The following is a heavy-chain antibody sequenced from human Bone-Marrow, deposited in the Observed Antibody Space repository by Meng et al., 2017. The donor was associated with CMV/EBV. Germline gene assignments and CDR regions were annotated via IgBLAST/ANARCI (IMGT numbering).Heavy chain of an antibody. CDR2: IYSGGST. Sequence: RGSLRLSCAASGFTFSSYEMNWVRQAPGKGLEWVSVIYSGGSTYYADSVKGRFTISRDNSKNTLYLQMNSLRAEDTAVYYCARGSLIAQGKDYWGPGTLVTGSS. D-gene: IGHD2-21*01. CDR1: GFTFSSYE. J-gene: IGHJ4*02. V-gene: IGHV3-66*02. CDR3: ARGSLIAQGKDY.